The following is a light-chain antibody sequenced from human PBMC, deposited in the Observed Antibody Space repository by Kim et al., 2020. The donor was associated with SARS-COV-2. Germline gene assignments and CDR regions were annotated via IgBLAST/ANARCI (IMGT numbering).Light chain of an antibody. CDR2: DVS. Sequence: PGQSTTSACAGTSSDVGGSNYVSWYQQHPGKAPKLMIYDVSNRPSGVSNRFSGSKSGNTASLTISGLQAEDEADYYCSSYTSSSVVFGGGTQLTVL. CDR3: SSYTSSSVV. J-gene: IGLJ2*01. CDR1: SSDVGGSNY. V-gene: IGLV2-14*03.